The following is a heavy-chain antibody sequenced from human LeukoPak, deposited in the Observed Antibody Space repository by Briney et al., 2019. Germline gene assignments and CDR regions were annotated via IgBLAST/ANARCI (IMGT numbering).Heavy chain of an antibody. V-gene: IGHV3-21*06. CDR2: IDSSGGYM. Sequence: GGSLRLSCEASGFTFNTYSMNWVRQASGKGLEWVSSIDSSGGYMFYADSVKGRFIISRDNAKDSLYLQMNSLRVEDTAVYYCLRGDRRDYWGQGTLVTVSS. J-gene: IGHJ4*02. CDR1: GFTFNTYS. CDR3: LRGDRRDY.